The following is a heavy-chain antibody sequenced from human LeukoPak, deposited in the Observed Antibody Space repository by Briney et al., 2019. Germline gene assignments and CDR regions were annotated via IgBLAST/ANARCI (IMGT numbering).Heavy chain of an antibody. CDR1: GFTFSTYG. CDR2: ISGSGDST. V-gene: IGHV3-23*01. Sequence: GGSLRLSCAASGFTFSTYGMSWVRQAPGKGLEWVSAISGSGDSTYYADSVKGRFTISRDNAKNSLYLQMNSLRAEDTAVYYCARVDWGWQYWGQGTLVTVSS. D-gene: IGHD7-27*01. J-gene: IGHJ4*02. CDR3: ARVDWGWQY.